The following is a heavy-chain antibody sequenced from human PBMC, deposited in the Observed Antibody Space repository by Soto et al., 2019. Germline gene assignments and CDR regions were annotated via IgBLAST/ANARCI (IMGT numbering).Heavy chain of an antibody. J-gene: IGHJ5*02. CDR3: ARHPDGFYFIDL. CDR2: IYYSVYYSGST. V-gene: IGHV4-61*01. D-gene: IGHD3-3*01. CDR1: GDSVSSVSYY. Sequence: SETLSLTCTVSGDSVSSVSYYWSWIRQPPGKGLEWIGFIYYSVYYSGSTNYNPSLKTRVTISVDTSKNQFSLKLSSVTAADTAVYYCARHPDGFYFIDLWGQGALVTVSS.